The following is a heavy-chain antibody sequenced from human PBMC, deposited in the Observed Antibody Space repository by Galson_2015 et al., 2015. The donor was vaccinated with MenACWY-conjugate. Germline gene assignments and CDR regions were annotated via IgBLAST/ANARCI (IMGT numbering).Heavy chain of an antibody. J-gene: IGHJ5*02. CDR2: IKCRTDGGTT. CDR3: TRDRDVGGSRWWFDP. CDR1: GLTFSSVW. Sequence: SLRLSCATSGLTFSSVWMSWVRQAPGKGLEWVARIKCRTDGGTTDYATPVKGRFTILRDDSTNTLYLQMNSLKIEDTAMYFCTRDRDVGGSRWWFDPWGQGTLVTVSS. D-gene: IGHD2-15*01. V-gene: IGHV3-15*01.